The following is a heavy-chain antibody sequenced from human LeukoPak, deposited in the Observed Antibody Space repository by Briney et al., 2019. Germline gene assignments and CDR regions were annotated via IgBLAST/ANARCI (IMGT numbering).Heavy chain of an antibody. CDR3: ASPSCDSTSCYGWFDP. CDR1: GYTFTGYY. V-gene: IGHV1-2*02. Sequence: ASVKVSCKASGYTFTGYYMHWVRQAPGQGLEWMGWSNPNSGGTNYAQKFQGRVTMTRDTSISTAYMELSRLRSDDTAVYYCASPSCDSTSCYGWFDPWGQGTLVTVSS. J-gene: IGHJ5*02. CDR2: SNPNSGGT. D-gene: IGHD2-2*01.